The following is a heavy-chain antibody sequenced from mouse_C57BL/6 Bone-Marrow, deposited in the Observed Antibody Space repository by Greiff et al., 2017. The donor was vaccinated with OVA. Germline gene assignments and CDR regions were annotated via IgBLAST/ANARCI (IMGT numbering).Heavy chain of an antibody. CDR1: GYTFTDYY. D-gene: IGHD1-1*01. Sequence: VQLQQSGPELVKPGASVKISCKASGYTFTDYYMNWVKQSHGKSLEWIGDINPNNGGTSYNQKFKGKATLTVDKSSSTAYMELRSLTSEDSAVYYCARWRYYYGTLDYWGQGTTLTVSS. V-gene: IGHV1-26*01. J-gene: IGHJ2*01. CDR3: ARWRYYYGTLDY. CDR2: INPNNGGT.